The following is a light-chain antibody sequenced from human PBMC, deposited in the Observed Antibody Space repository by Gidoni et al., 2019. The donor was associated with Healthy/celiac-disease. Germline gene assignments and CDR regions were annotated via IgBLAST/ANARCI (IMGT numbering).Light chain of an antibody. CDR3: QQYGSSPPVT. CDR1: QSVSSSY. Sequence: ELVLTQSPGTLSLSPGERATLSCRASQSVSSSYLDWYQQKPGQAPRLLIHGASSRATGIPDRFSGSGSGTDFTLTISRLEPEDFAVYYCQQYGSSPPVTFGQGTRLEIK. CDR2: GAS. V-gene: IGKV3-20*01. J-gene: IGKJ5*01.